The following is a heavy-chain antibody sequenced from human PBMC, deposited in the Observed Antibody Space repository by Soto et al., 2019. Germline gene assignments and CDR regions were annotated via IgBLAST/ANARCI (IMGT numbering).Heavy chain of an antibody. V-gene: IGHV3-48*02. Sequence: GGSLRLSCAGSGFIYTSYSMNWVRQAPGEGLEWLSYISASSGTIYYADSVKGRFTVSRDNAKNSLYLQMNSLRDEDTALYYCARDGRRGYDMDVWGQGTTVTVSS. J-gene: IGHJ6*02. D-gene: IGHD1-26*01. CDR2: ISASSGTI. CDR1: GFIYTSYS. CDR3: ARDGRRGYDMDV.